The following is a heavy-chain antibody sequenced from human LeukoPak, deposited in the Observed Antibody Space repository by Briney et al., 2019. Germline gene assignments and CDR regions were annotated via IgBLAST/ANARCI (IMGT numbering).Heavy chain of an antibody. V-gene: IGHV3-66*01. CDR3: ARDSRGSEYYYYMDV. CDR1: GFTVSSNY. Sequence: GGSLRLSCAASGFTVSSNYMSWVRQAPGKGLEWVSVIYSGGSTYYADSVKGRFTISRDNSKNMLYLQMNSLRAEDTAVYYCARDSRGSEYYYYMDVWGKGTTVTISS. CDR2: IYSGGST. D-gene: IGHD3-10*01. J-gene: IGHJ6*03.